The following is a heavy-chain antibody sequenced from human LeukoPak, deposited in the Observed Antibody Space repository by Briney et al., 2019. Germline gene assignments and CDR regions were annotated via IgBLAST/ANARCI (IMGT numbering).Heavy chain of an antibody. Sequence: PSETLSLTCAVYGGSFNGYYWSWIRQPPGKGLEWIGEINHSGSTNYNPSLKSRVTISVDTSKNQFSLKLSSVTAADTAVYYCARAADYYGSGSYYRPNILLDYWGQGTLVTVSS. CDR3: ARAADYYGSGSYYRPNILLDY. V-gene: IGHV4-34*01. CDR2: INHSGST. J-gene: IGHJ4*02. D-gene: IGHD3-10*01. CDR1: GGSFNGYY.